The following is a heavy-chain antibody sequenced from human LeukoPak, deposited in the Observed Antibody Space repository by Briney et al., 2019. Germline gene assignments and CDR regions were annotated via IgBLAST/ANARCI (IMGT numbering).Heavy chain of an antibody. J-gene: IGHJ4*02. Sequence: PGGSLRLSCAASGFSFSSYGMHWVRQAPGKGLEWVAVISNDGSYKDYADSVKGRFTISRDNSKNTLYLQMSSLRAEDTVVYYCANKISGVVYWGQGTLVTVSS. D-gene: IGHD3-3*01. CDR3: ANKISGVVY. CDR2: ISNDGSYK. CDR1: GFSFSSYG. V-gene: IGHV3-30*18.